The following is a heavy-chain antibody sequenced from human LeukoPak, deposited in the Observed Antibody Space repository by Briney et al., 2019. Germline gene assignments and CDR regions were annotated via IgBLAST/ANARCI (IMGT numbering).Heavy chain of an antibody. J-gene: IGHJ6*03. CDR3: ARNLAELEDWNHYYYMDV. CDR2: ISSSSSYI. Sequence: GGSLRLSCAASGFTFSSYSMNWVRQAPGKGLEWVSSISSSSSYIYYADSVKGRFTISRDNAKNSLYLRMNILRAEDTAVYYCARNLAELEDWNHYYYMDVWGKGTTVTVS. V-gene: IGHV3-21*01. D-gene: IGHD1-1*01. CDR1: GFTFSSYS.